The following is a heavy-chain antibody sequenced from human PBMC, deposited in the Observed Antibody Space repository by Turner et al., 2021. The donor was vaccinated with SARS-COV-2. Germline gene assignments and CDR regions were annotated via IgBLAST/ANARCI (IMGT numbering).Heavy chain of an antibody. D-gene: IGHD3-3*01. J-gene: IGHJ5*02. CDR3: AREPRSNFGVFISGWFDP. CDR1: GNIFTGAY. V-gene: IGHV1-2*02. Sequence: QVHLVQSGAEVKTPGASVTVSCKTSGNIFTGAYFHWVRQAPGQGLEWMGWINPKSGDTIYGQKFQGRVTMTWDRSISTAYMEMRNLRPDDAAVYYCAREPRSNFGVFISGWFDPWGQGTVVTVSS. CDR2: INPKSGDT.